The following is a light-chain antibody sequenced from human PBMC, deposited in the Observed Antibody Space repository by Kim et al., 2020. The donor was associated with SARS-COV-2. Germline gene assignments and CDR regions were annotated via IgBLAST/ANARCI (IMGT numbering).Light chain of an antibody. V-gene: IGLV3-1*01. Sequence: SYELTQPPSVSVSPGQTATITCSGDKLEDRYVCWFQQKAGQSPVLVISQDDRRPSGIPERFSGSNSGNTATLTISGTQTTDEADYFCQAWDSNTAVFGGGTQLTVL. CDR2: QDD. CDR1: KLEDRY. J-gene: IGLJ2*01. CDR3: QAWDSNTAV.